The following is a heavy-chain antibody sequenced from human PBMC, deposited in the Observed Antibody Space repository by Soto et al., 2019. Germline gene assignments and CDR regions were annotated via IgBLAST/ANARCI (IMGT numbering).Heavy chain of an antibody. CDR2: VYHTGRT. D-gene: IGHD3-3*01. CDR1: SDSISSYY. V-gene: IGHV4-59*01. J-gene: IGHJ4*02. CDR3: ARDFAYFDS. Sequence: SETLSLTCTVSSDSISSYYWSWIRQPPGKRLEWIGYVYHTGRTSYNPSLKSRVSISMDTSKNQFSLNLDSVTAADTAVYFCARDFAYFDSWGQGTLVTAPQ.